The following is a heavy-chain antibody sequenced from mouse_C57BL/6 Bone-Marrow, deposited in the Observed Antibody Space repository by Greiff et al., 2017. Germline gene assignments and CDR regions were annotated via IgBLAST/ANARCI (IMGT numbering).Heavy chain of an antibody. D-gene: IGHD4-1*01. CDR1: GFTFSDYY. CDR3: ARSHNWAWFAY. V-gene: IGHV5-12*01. Sequence: EVHLVESGGGLVQPGGSLKLSCAASGFTFSDYYLYWVRQTPEKRLEWVAYIRNGGGSTSYPDTVKGRFTISRDNAKNNLYLQMSRLKSEDTAMYYCARSHNWAWFAYWGQGTLVTVSA. J-gene: IGHJ3*01. CDR2: IRNGGGST.